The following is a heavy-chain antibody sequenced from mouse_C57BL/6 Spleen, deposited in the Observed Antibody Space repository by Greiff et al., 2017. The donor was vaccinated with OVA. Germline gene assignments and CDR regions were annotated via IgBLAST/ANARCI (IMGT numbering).Heavy chain of an antibody. V-gene: IGHV6-3*01. Sequence: EVQGVESGGGLVQPGGSMKLSCVASGFTFSNYWMNWVRQSPEQGLEWVAQISLKSDNYATHYAESVKGRFTISRDDSKSSVELQMNNLRAEDTGIYYCTDYSNLHAMDDWGKGTSVTVSS. CDR1: GFTFSNYW. D-gene: IGHD2-5*01. J-gene: IGHJ4*01. CDR3: TDYSNLHAMDD. CDR2: ISLKSDNYAT.